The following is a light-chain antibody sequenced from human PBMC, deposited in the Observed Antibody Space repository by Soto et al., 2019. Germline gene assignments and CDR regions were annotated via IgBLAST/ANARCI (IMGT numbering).Light chain of an antibody. CDR3: SSYTSSSIWV. Sequence: QSALTQPASVSGSPGQSITISCTGTSSDVGGYNYVSWYQQHPGKAPKLMIYEVNNRPSGVSNRFSGSKSGNTASLTISGLEADDEAEYYCSSYTSSSIWVFGGGTKLTVL. V-gene: IGLV2-14*01. CDR2: EVN. J-gene: IGLJ3*02. CDR1: SSDVGGYNY.